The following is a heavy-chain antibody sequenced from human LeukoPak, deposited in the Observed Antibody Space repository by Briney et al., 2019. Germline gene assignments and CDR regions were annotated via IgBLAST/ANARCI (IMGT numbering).Heavy chain of an antibody. D-gene: IGHD3-10*01. Sequence: SETLSLTCTVSGGSISSQYWNWIRLPPGKGLEWIAHVYHTGSTSYNPSLKSRVTISVDTSENQFSLKLSSVTAADTAVYYCARYVVYGSGKYYFDYWGQGTLVTVSS. V-gene: IGHV4-4*08. CDR2: VYHTGST. CDR3: ARYVVYGSGKYYFDY. J-gene: IGHJ4*02. CDR1: GGSISSQY.